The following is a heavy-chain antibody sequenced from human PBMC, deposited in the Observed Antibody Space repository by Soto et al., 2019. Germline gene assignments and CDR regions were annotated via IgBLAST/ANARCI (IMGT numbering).Heavy chain of an antibody. D-gene: IGHD3-22*01. V-gene: IGHV1-69*13. CDR2: IIPIFGTA. CDR1: GGTFSSYA. J-gene: IGHJ4*02. Sequence: SVKVSCKASGGTFSSYAISWVRQAPGQGLEWMGGIIPIFGTANYAQKFQGRVTITADESTSTAYMELSSLRSEDTAVYYCATSGYYLYYFDYWGQGTLVTVSS. CDR3: ATSGYYLYYFDY.